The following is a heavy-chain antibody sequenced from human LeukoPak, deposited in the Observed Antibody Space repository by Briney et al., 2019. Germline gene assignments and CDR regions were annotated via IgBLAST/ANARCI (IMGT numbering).Heavy chain of an antibody. V-gene: IGHV4-61*02. CDR1: GGSISSGSYY. D-gene: IGHD2-2*01. CDR3: ARVEVVPAAHFDY. J-gene: IGHJ4*02. CDR2: IYTSGST. Sequence: SQTLSLTCTVSGGSISSGSYYWSWIRQPAGKGLEWIGRIYTSGSTNYNPSLKSRVTISVDTSKNQFSLKLSSVTAADTAVYYCARVEVVPAAHFDYWGQGTLVTVSS.